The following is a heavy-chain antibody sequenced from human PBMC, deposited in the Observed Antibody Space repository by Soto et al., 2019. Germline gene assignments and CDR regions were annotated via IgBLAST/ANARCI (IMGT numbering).Heavy chain of an antibody. V-gene: IGHV1-18*01. CDR3: ARALATIFGVVTFDY. CDR2: ISAYNGNT. CDR1: GYTFTSYG. Sequence: AGPSVKVSCKASGYTFTSYGISWVRQAPGQGLEWMGWISAYNGNTNYAQKLQGRVTMTTDTSTSTAYMELRSLRSDDTAVYYCARALATIFGVVTFDYWGQGTLVTVSS. D-gene: IGHD3-3*01. J-gene: IGHJ4*02.